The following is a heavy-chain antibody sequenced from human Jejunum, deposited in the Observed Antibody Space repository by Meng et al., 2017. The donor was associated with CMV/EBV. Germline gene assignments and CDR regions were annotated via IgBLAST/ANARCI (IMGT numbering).Heavy chain of an antibody. V-gene: IGHV3-66*02. CDR2: IDNEGGT. D-gene: IGHD5-18*01. J-gene: IGHJ5*02. CDR1: GFSVSNDH. Sequence: ACAASGFSVSNDHMNWARQPPGKGLEWVSVIDNEGGTHYVGSVKGRFTISRDNSKNTVYLQMNNLRSEDTAVYYCSGGHSAHLWGQGTPVTVSS. CDR3: SGGHSAHL.